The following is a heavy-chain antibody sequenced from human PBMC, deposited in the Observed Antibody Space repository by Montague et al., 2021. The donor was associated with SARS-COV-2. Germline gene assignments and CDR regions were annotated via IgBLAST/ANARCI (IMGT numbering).Heavy chain of an antibody. CDR3: PRGLYNWNYEHWFDT. CDR1: GGSVGSSHYY. CDR2: IYYSGST. J-gene: IGHJ5*02. Sequence: SETLSLTCTVSGGSVGSSHYYWAWIRQPQGEGLEWIGTIYYSGSTYYNLSPRSRVTIDVDASTNQFSLKLHSVTAADTAVYFCPRGLYNWNYEHWFDTWGQGTLVTVSS. D-gene: IGHD1-7*01. V-gene: IGHV4-39*01.